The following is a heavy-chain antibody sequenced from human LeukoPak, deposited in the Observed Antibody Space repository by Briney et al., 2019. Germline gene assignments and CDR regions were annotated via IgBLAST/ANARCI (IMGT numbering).Heavy chain of an antibody. Sequence: GGSLRLSCVASGFTVSNNCMSWVRQAPGKGLEWVSAISGSGGSTYYADSVKGRFTISRDNSKNTLYLQMNSLRAEDTAVYYCAKDALSVVPAAHFDYWGQGTLVTVSS. CDR3: AKDALSVVPAAHFDY. D-gene: IGHD2-2*01. V-gene: IGHV3-23*01. CDR1: GFTVSNNC. CDR2: ISGSGGST. J-gene: IGHJ4*02.